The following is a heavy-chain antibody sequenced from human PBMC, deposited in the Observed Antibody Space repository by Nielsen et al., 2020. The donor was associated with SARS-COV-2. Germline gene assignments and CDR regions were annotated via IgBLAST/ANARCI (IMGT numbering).Heavy chain of an antibody. CDR3: VRGREWEPGYYFDY. J-gene: IGHJ4*02. V-gene: IGHV4-30-4*08. CDR1: GGSIGSGGYH. D-gene: IGHD1-26*01. CDR2: LYDSGST. Sequence: SETLSLTCTVSGGSIGSGGYHWNWIRQRPGKGLEWIGYLYDSGSTYYNPSLKSRVNISVDTSKNQFTLRLTSVTAADTAVYYCVRGREWEPGYYFDYWGQGALVTVSS.